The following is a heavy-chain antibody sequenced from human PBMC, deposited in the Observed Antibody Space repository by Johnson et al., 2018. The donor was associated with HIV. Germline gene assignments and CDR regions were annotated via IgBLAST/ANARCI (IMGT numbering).Heavy chain of an antibody. CDR3: ARLTVVTPGAFDI. V-gene: IGHV3-30*04. J-gene: IGHJ3*02. D-gene: IGHD4-23*01. Sequence: QVQLVESGGGVVQPGRSLRLSCAASGFTFSSYAMHWVRQAPGKGLEWVAVISYDGSNKYYADSVKGRFTISRDNAKNSLYLQMNSLRAEDTAVYYCARLTVVTPGAFDIWGQGTRVTVSS. CDR2: ISYDGSNK. CDR1: GFTFSSYA.